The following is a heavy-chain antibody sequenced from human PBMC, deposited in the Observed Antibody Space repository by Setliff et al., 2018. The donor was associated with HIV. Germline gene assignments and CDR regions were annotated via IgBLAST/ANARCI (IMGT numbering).Heavy chain of an antibody. D-gene: IGHD5-18*01. CDR1: GFTFSDYY. CDR2: ISSSGSTI. J-gene: IGHJ4*02. CDR3: ARDLGYTYGHFDY. Sequence: PGGSLRLSCAASGFTFSDYYMSWIRQAPGKGLEWVSYISSSGSTIYYADSVKGRFTISRDNAKNSVYLQMNSLRVEDTAVYYCARDLGYTYGHFDYWGQGTLVTVSS. V-gene: IGHV3-11*04.